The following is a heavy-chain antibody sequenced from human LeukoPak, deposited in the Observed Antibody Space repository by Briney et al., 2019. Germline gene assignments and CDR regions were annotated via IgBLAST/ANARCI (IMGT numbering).Heavy chain of an antibody. CDR1: GGSISSGDYY. CDR3: ARDKVGVATVDP. Sequence: SETLSLTCTVSGGSISSGDYYWTWIRQPPGKGLEWIGYIYYSGSTYYSPSLKSRVTISVDTSRDQFSLKLNSVTAADTAVYYCARDKVGVATVDPWGQGTLVTVSS. D-gene: IGHD3-16*01. CDR2: IYYSGST. J-gene: IGHJ5*02. V-gene: IGHV4-30-4*01.